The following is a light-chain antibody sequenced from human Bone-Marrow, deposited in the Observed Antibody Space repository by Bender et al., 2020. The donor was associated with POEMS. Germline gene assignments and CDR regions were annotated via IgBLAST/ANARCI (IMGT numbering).Light chain of an antibody. CDR1: NIGSKG. CDR2: DDS. Sequence: SDVLTQPPSVSVAPGQTASITCGGKNIGSKGVHWYQQKPGQAPVLVICDDSDRPSGIPERFSGSNSGNTATLTISRVEAGDEADYYCQVWESVTDHWVFGGGTQLTVL. CDR3: QVWESVTDHWV. V-gene: IGLV3-21*01. J-gene: IGLJ3*02.